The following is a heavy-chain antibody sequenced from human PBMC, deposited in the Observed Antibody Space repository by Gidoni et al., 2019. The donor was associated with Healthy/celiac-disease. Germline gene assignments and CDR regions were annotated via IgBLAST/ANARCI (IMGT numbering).Heavy chain of an antibody. CDR2: IWYDGSNK. CDR1: GFTFSSYG. CDR3: ARGRYCSSTSCYSLRSDY. V-gene: IGHV3-33*01. Sequence: QVQLVESGGGVVQPGRSLRLSCAASGFTFSSYGLHWVRQAPGKGLELVSVIWYDGSNKYYADSVKGRFTISRDNSKNTLYLQMNSLRAEDTAVYYCARGRYCSSTSCYSLRSDYWGQGTLVTVSS. J-gene: IGHJ4*02. D-gene: IGHD2-2*01.